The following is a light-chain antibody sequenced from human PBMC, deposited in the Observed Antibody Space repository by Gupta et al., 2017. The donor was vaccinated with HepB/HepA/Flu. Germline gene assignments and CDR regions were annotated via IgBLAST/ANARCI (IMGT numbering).Light chain of an antibody. Sequence: QSALTQPASLSGSPGQSITISCTGTSIDFGGYNYVSWYQQYPGKVPKLLIYAVSYRPSGISNRFSGSKSGNTASLTITVLQAEDEADYYCSSYTSTSTVFGGGTKVTVL. CDR3: SSYTSTSTV. CDR1: SIDFGGYNY. V-gene: IGLV2-14*01. J-gene: IGLJ3*02. CDR2: AVS.